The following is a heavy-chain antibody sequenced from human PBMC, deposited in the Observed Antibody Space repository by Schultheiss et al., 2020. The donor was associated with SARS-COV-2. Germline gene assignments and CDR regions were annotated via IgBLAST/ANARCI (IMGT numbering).Heavy chain of an antibody. D-gene: IGHD1-26*01. CDR1: GYSFTSYW. Sequence: GESLKISCKGSGYSFTSYWIGWVRQMPGKGLEWMGIIYPGDFDIRYNPSFQGQVTISVDKSITTAYLRWSSLKASDTAMYYCASSQSYSGSYHLDYWGQGTLVTVSS. V-gene: IGHV5-51*01. J-gene: IGHJ4*02. CDR2: IYPGDFDI. CDR3: ASSQSYSGSYHLDY.